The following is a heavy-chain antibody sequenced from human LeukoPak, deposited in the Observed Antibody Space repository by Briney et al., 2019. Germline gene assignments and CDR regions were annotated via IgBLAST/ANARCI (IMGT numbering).Heavy chain of an antibody. J-gene: IGHJ4*02. CDR2: ISSSSSYI. V-gene: IGHV3-21*01. Sequence: GGSLRLSCAASGFTFSSCSMNWVRQAPGKGLEWVSSISSSSSYIYYADSVKGRFTISRDNAKNSLYLQMNSLRAEDTAVYYCAGGDSLWFGEFDVFDYWGQGTLVTVSS. CDR3: AGGDSLWFGEFDVFDY. D-gene: IGHD3-10*01. CDR1: GFTFSSCS.